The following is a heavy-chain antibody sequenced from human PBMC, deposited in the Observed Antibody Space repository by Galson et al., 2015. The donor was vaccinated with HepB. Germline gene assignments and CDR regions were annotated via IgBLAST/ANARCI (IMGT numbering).Heavy chain of an antibody. CDR1: GFTFSSYW. V-gene: IGHV3-30*03. J-gene: IGHJ6*02. Sequence: SLRLSCAASGFTFSSYWMNWVRQAPGKGLEWLSIISFDGHSKYYADSVKGRFTISRDNSKNTLYLQMSSLRTEDTAKYYCARDITSSWSDDYYYGMDVWGQGTTVTVSS. CDR2: ISFDGHSK. D-gene: IGHD6-13*01. CDR3: ARDITSSWSDDYYYGMDV.